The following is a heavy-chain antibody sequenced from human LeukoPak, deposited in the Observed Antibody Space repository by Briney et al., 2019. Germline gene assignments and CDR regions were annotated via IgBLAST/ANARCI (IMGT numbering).Heavy chain of an antibody. J-gene: IGHJ5*02. V-gene: IGHV1-18*01. CDR2: ISAYNGNT. D-gene: IGHD2-2*01. CDR1: GYTFTRYG. CDR3: ARIPDCSSTSCHAWFDP. Sequence: ASVKVSCKASGYTFTRYGISWVRQAPGQGLEWMGLISAYNGNTNYAQKLQGRVTMTTDTSTSTAYMELRSLRSDDTAVYYCARIPDCSSTSCHAWFDPWGQGTLVTVSS.